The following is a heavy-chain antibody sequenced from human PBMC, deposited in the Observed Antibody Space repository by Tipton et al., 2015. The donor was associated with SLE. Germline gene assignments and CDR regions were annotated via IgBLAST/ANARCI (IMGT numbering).Heavy chain of an antibody. CDR3: VSGNYEGSFDY. CDR1: GFTFSSYW. D-gene: IGHD1-7*01. V-gene: IGHV3-7*01. Sequence: SLRLSYAASGFTFSSYWMSWVRQAPGKGLEWVANIKQDGSEKYYVDSVKGRFTISRDNAKNSLYLQMNSLRAEDTAVYYCVSGNYEGSFDYWGQGTLVTVSS. CDR2: IKQDGSEK. J-gene: IGHJ4*02.